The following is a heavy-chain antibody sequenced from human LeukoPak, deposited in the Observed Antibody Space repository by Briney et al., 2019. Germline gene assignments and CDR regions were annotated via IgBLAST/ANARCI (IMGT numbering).Heavy chain of an antibody. CDR2: IIPIFGTA. CDR3: ARGVGYHRLYFDY. CDR1: GGTFSSYA. J-gene: IGHJ4*02. D-gene: IGHD2-8*02. Sequence: ASVKVSCKASGGTFSSYAISWVRQAPGQGLEWMGGIIPIFGTANYAQKFQGRVTITADESTSTAYMELSSLRSEDAAVYYCARGVGYHRLYFDYWGQGTLVTVSS. V-gene: IGHV1-69*13.